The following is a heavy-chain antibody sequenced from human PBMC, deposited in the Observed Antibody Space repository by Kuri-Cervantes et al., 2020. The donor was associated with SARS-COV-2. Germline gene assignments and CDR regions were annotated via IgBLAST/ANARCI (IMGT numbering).Heavy chain of an antibody. CDR1: GFTFSSYW. Sequence: GESLKISCAASGFTFSSYWMSWVRQAPGKGLEWVANIKQDGSEKYYVDSVKGRFTISRDNAKNSLYLQMNSLRAEDTAVYYCANAYLPYSGSPTDYWGQGTLVTVSS. CDR3: ANAYLPYSGSPTDY. V-gene: IGHV3-7*05. D-gene: IGHD1-26*01. CDR2: IKQDGSEK. J-gene: IGHJ4*02.